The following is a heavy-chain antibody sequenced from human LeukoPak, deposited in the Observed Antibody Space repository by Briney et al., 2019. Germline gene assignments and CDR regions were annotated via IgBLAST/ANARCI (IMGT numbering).Heavy chain of an antibody. V-gene: IGHV3-7*03. Sequence: GGSLRLSCAASRFTLSTYWMSWVRQAPGKGLEWVANIKEDGTETYYVDSVKGRFTISRDNAKNSLYLQMNSLRVEDTAVYYCAKEGRSLQTYWGQGTLVTVSS. CDR3: AKEGRSLQTY. CDR1: RFTLSTYW. J-gene: IGHJ4*02. D-gene: IGHD5-24*01. CDR2: IKEDGTET.